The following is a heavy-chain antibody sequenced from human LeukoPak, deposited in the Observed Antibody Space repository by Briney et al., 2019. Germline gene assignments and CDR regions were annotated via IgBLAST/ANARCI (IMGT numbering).Heavy chain of an antibody. V-gene: IGHV3-21*01. J-gene: IGHJ4*02. CDR3: ARSQATIVRGVIDYYMDV. CDR1: GFTFSSYS. D-gene: IGHD3-10*01. CDR2: ISSSSSYI. Sequence: PGGSLRLSCAASGFTFSSYSMNWVRQAPGKGLEWVSSISSSSSYIYYADSVKGRFTISRDNAKNSLYLQMNSLRAEDTAVYFCARSQATIVRGVIDYYMDVWGQGTLVTVSS.